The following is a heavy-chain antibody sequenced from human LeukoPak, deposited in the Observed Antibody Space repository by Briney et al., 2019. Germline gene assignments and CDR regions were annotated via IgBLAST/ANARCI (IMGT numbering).Heavy chain of an antibody. CDR3: ARHGSWSFDY. V-gene: IGHV3-23*01. CDR1: GFTFSSHA. J-gene: IGHJ4*02. CDR2: ITSGSGSNV. Sequence: GGSLRLSCAASGFTFSSHAMSWVRQAPGKGLEWVSAITSGSGSNVYYADSLKGRFTISRDNSKNTLYLHMNSLRAEDTAVYYCARHGSWSFDYWGQGTLLTVSA. D-gene: IGHD6-13*01.